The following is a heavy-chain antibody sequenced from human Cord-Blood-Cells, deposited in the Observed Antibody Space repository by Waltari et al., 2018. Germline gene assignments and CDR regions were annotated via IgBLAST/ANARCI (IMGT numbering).Heavy chain of an antibody. J-gene: IGHJ5*02. V-gene: IGHV3-74*01. D-gene: IGHD3-10*01. Sequence: EVQLVESGGGLVQPGGSLRLACAASGFTFSSHWMHWVRKAPGKGLVCVSGINRGGSSTSYADSVKGRFTVSRDNAKNTLYLQVSSLRAEDTAVYYCASDLYGSGSYNWFDPWGQGTLVTVSS. CDR3: ASDLYGSGSYNWFDP. CDR2: INRGGSST. CDR1: GFTFSSHW.